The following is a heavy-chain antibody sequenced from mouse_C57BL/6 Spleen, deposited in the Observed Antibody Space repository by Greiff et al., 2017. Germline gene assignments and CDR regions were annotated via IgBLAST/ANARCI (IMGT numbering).Heavy chain of an antibody. V-gene: IGHV1-50*01. CDR3: ARDGYAMDY. J-gene: IGHJ4*01. CDR1: GYTFTSYW. D-gene: IGHD2-3*01. CDR2: IDPSDSYT. Sequence: QVQLQQPGAELVKPGASVTLSCKASGYTFTSYWMQWVKQRPGQGLEWIGEIDPSDSYTNYNQKFKGKATLTVDTSSSTAYMQLSSLTSEDSAVYYCARDGYAMDYWGQGTSVTVSS.